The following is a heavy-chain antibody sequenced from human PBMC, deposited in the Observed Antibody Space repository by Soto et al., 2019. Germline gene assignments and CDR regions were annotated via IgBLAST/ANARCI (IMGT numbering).Heavy chain of an antibody. D-gene: IGHD6-19*01. V-gene: IGHV1-18*04. Sequence: GTSVKFSCKASGYTFTSYGISWVRQAPGQGLEWMGWISAYNGNTNYAQKLQGRVTMTTDTSTSTAYMELRSLRSDDTAVYYCARGLYSSGFGYYYYGMDVWGQGTTVTVSS. CDR1: GYTFTSYG. CDR3: ARGLYSSGFGYYYYGMDV. J-gene: IGHJ6*02. CDR2: ISAYNGNT.